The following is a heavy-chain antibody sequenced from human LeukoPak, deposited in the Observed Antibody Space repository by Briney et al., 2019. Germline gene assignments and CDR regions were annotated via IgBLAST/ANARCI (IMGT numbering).Heavy chain of an antibody. CDR2: IYYSGST. D-gene: IGHD3-10*01. Sequence: SETLSLTCTVSGGSISTSYWSWIRQPPGKGLECIGHIYYSGSTNYNPSLKSRVTISVDTSKNQFSLKLSSVTAADTAVYYCASMGTLWFGELPAPNWFDPWGQGTLVTVSS. J-gene: IGHJ5*02. V-gene: IGHV4-59*08. CDR3: ASMGTLWFGELPAPNWFDP. CDR1: GGSISTSY.